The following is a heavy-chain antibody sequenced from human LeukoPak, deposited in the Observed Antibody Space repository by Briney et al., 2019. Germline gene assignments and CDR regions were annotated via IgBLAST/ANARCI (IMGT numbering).Heavy chain of an antibody. CDR2: IYHSGST. Sequence: PSETLSLTCAVYGGSFSGYYWSWIRQPPGKGLEWIGYIYHSGSTYYNPSLKSRVTISVDTSKNQFSLRLSSVTAADTAVYYCARGSPLDYYFDYWGQGTLVTVSS. CDR3: ARGSPLDYYFDY. J-gene: IGHJ4*02. CDR1: GGSFSGYY. V-gene: IGHV4-34*01.